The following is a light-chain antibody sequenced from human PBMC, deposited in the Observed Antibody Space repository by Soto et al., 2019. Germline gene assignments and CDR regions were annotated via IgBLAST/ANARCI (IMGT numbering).Light chain of an antibody. CDR1: QDIGNF. Sequence: DIQMTQSPSSLSAFVGDRVTITCRASQDIGNFLAWYQQKPGKAPNLLIYSASNLETGVPSRFSGSGSGTDSTFTISSLQPEDIATYYCQQFDNLPLTFGGGTRWIS. V-gene: IGKV1-33*01. CDR3: QQFDNLPLT. J-gene: IGKJ4*01. CDR2: SAS.